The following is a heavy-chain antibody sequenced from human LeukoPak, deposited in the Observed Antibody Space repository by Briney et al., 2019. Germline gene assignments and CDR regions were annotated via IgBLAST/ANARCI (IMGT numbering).Heavy chain of an antibody. Sequence: SETLSLTCTVSGGSISSYYWSWIRQPPGKGLEWIGYIYYSGSTNYNPSLKSRVTISVDTSKNQFSLKLSSVTAEDTAVYYCARDRLRGGVDAFDIWGQGTMVTVSS. CDR1: GGSISSYY. V-gene: IGHV4-59*01. CDR3: ARDRLRGGVDAFDI. CDR2: IYYSGST. J-gene: IGHJ3*02. D-gene: IGHD4-17*01.